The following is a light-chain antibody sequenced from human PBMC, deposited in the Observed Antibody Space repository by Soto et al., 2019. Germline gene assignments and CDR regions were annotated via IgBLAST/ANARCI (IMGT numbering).Light chain of an antibody. CDR1: SSDIGAHIA. Sequence: QSALTQPPSASGSPGQSVTISCTGTSSDIGAHIAVSWYQQHPGKAPKLIIFEVNKRPPGVPDRFSGSRSGNTASLTISGLQPVDEADYYCASLRGSQIFGVFGGGTQLTVL. CDR2: EVN. J-gene: IGLJ3*02. CDR3: ASLRGSQIFGV. V-gene: IGLV2-8*01.